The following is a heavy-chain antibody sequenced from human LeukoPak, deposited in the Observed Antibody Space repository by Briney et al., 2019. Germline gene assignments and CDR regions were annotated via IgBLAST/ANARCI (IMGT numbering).Heavy chain of an antibody. D-gene: IGHD5-24*01. J-gene: IGHJ4*02. V-gene: IGHV1-69*04. CDR1: GSTFSSYA. CDR3: ARASERDGYNLFDY. Sequence: GASVKVSCKASGSTFSSYAISRVRQAPGQGLEWMGRIIPIFGIANYAQKFQGRVTITADKSTSTAYMELSSLRSEDTAVYYCARASERDGYNLFDYWGQGTLVTVSS. CDR2: IIPIFGIA.